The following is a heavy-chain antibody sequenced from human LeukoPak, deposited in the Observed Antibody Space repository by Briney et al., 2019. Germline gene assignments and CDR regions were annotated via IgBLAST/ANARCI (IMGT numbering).Heavy chain of an antibody. CDR2: IYSGGST. D-gene: IGHD6-19*01. Sequence: GGSPRLSCAASGFTVSSNYMSWVRQAPGKGLEWVSDIYSGGSTYYADSVKGRFTISRDNSKNTLYLQMNSLRAEDTAVYYCARVGGWYFFDYWGQGTLVTVSS. J-gene: IGHJ4*02. CDR1: GFTVSSNY. V-gene: IGHV3-53*01. CDR3: ARVGGWYFFDY.